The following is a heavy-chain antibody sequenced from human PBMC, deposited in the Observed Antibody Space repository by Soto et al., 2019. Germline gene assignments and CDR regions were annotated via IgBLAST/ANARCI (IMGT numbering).Heavy chain of an antibody. CDR1: GDTFNFYT. V-gene: IGHV1-69*02. J-gene: IGHJ4*02. Sequence: QVQLVQSGAEVKKPGSSVKVSCKASGDTFNFYTISWVRQAPGQGLEWMGRIIRRLGMSNYAQKFQDRVTIIADKYSCTAYMQLSGLRSEDTAIYYCATSYGSGSRPFDYWGQGSLVSVSS. D-gene: IGHD3-10*01. CDR3: ATSYGSGSRPFDY. CDR2: IIRRLGMS.